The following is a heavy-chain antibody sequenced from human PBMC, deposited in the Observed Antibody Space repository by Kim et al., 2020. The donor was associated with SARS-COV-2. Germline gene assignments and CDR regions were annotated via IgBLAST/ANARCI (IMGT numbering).Heavy chain of an antibody. V-gene: IGHV1-2*02. Sequence: ASVKVSCAAFGYPFIVYYISWVRQAPGQGLEWMGWIKPSNGVTNYAQKFRGRVTVTRDTSRNSVYMDLSGLRYDDTAIYYCARVSYINQLDWGQGTLVTVSS. J-gene: IGHJ4*02. CDR1: GYPFIVYY. CDR3: ARVSYINQLD. CDR2: IKPSNGVT. D-gene: IGHD1-1*01.